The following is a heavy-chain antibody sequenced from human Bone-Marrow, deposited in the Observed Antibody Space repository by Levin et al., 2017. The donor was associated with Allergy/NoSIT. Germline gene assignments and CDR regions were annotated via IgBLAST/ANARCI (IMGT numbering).Heavy chain of an antibody. V-gene: IGHV3-48*03. CDR1: GLLFSNYG. Sequence: LSLPCAASGLLFSNYGLEWVRQAPGKGLEWVSYINGAGDSIYYADSVKGRFTISRDNTKNSLYLHMGSLRAEDTAVYYCANMWEGGYWGQGTVVTVSS. CDR3: ANMWEGGY. D-gene: IGHD1-26*01. J-gene: IGHJ4*02. CDR2: INGAGDSI.